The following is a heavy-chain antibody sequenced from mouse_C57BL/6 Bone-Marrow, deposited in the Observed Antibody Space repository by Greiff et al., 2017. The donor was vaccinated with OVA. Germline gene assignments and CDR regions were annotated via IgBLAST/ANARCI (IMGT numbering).Heavy chain of an antibody. CDR1: GYTFTSYW. D-gene: IGHD2-2*01. CDR3: EREGVGLRRLYYYAMDY. V-gene: IGHV1-61*01. J-gene: IGHJ4*01. CDR2: IYPSDSET. Sequence: QVQLQQPGAELVRPGSSVKLSCKASGYTFTSYWMDWVKQRPGQGLEWIGNIYPSDSETHYNQKFKDKATLTVDKSSSTAYMQLSSLTSQAPAVFYGEREGVGLRRLYYYAMDYWGQGTSVTVSA.